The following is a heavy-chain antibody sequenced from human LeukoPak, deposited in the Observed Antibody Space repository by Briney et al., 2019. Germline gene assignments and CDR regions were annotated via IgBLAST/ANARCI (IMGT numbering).Heavy chain of an antibody. CDR2: IYYSGST. D-gene: IGHD6-13*01. CDR3: ARPAISAAGSNPVDS. V-gene: IGHV4-39*01. CDR1: GGSISSSSYY. Sequence: SGTLSLTCTVSGGSISSSSYYWGWIRQPPGKGLEGIGSIYYSGSTYDTPSRKRRVTISVDTSKNQFSLKLSSVTAADTAAHYCARPAISAAGSNPVDSWGPGTLVTVSS. J-gene: IGHJ4*02.